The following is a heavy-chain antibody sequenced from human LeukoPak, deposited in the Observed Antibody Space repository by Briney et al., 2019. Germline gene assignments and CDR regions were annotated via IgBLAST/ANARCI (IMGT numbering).Heavy chain of an antibody. J-gene: IGHJ1*01. D-gene: IGHD7-27*01. V-gene: IGHV3-23*01. CDR3: AKDGQTGEWELEH. CDR1: GFSFSSYA. CDR2: ISGSGGST. Sequence: GGSLRLSCAASGFSFSSYAMNWVRQAPGKGLECVSAISGSGGSTYYADSVKGRFTISRDNSKNTLYLQMNSLRAEDMAVYYCAKDGQTGEWELEHWGQGTLVTVSS.